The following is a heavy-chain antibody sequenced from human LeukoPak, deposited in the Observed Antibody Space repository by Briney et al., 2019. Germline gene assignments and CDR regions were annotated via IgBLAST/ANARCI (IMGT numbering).Heavy chain of an antibody. CDR3: ARVGDGHFDY. CDR1: GDSISSYY. J-gene: IGHJ4*02. V-gene: IGHV4-59*01. CDR2: VYYSGNT. Sequence: PSETLSLTCTVSGDSISSYYWSWIRQPPGKGLEWIGYVYYSGNTNCNPSLKSRVTISVDTSKNQFSLKLSSVTAADTAMYYCARVGDGHFDYWGQGTLVTVSS. D-gene: IGHD3-10*01.